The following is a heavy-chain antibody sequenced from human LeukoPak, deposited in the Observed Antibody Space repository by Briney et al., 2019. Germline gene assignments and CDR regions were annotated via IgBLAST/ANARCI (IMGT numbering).Heavy chain of an antibody. D-gene: IGHD6-19*01. V-gene: IGHV3-21*01. CDR1: GFTFNSYS. Sequence: GGSLRLSCAGSGFTFNSYSMNWVRQAPGKGLEWVSSISTSSSYIYYADSVKGRFTISRDNAKNSLYLQMNSLRAEDTAVYYCARDRDSVAGTRGYFDYWGQGTLVTVSS. CDR3: ARDRDSVAGTRGYFDY. J-gene: IGHJ4*02. CDR2: ISTSSSYI.